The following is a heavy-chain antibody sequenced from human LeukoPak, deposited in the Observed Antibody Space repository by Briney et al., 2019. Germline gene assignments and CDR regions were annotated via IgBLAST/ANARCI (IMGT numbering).Heavy chain of an antibody. CDR2: IKQDGSDK. Sequence: PGGSLRLSCAASGFTLSNYGLHWVRQAPGKGLEWVANIKQDGSDKYYVDSVKGRFTISRDNAKNSLYLQMNSLRAEDTAVYYCARTPAAGTGYYYMDVWGKGTTVTVSS. CDR1: GFTLSNYG. J-gene: IGHJ6*03. D-gene: IGHD6-13*01. CDR3: ARTPAAGTGYYYMDV. V-gene: IGHV3-7*01.